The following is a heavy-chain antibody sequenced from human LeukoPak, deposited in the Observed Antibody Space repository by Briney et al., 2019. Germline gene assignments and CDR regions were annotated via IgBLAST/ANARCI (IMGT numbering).Heavy chain of an antibody. J-gene: IGHJ4*02. V-gene: IGHV4-59*01. D-gene: IGHD6-13*01. CDR1: GGSISSYY. CDR2: IYYSGST. Sequence: PSETLSLTCTVSGGSISSYYWSWIRQPPGKGLEWIGYIYYSGSTNYNPSLKSRVTISVDTSKNQFSLKLSSVTAADTAVYYCARAGAAADYSDYWGQGTLVTVSS. CDR3: ARAGAAADYSDY.